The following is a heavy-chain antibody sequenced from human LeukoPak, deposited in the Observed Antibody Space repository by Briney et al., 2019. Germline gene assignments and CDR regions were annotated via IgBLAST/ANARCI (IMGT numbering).Heavy chain of an antibody. CDR3: VRDRLGIGNDY. V-gene: IGHV3-7*01. D-gene: IGHD7-27*01. CDR1: GFTFSSYW. CDR2: IKQDGSEK. J-gene: IGHJ4*02. Sequence: GGSLRLSCAASGFTFSSYWMSWVRQAPGKGLEWVANIKQDGSEKYYVYSVKGRFTISRDNAKNSLYLQMNSLRAEDTAVYYCVRDRLGIGNDYWGQGTLVTVSS.